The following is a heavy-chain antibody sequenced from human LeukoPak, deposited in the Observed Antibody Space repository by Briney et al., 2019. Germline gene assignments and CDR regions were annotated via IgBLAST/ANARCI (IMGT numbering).Heavy chain of an antibody. Sequence: PGGSLRLSCAVSGLTFSRYAMSWVRQAPGKGLEWVSAISESGSGTYYADSVKGRFTISRDNSKDTLSLQMNSLRAEDTAVYYCAKDSSMVRSTKDYWGQGTLVTVSS. V-gene: IGHV3-23*01. D-gene: IGHD3-10*01. J-gene: IGHJ4*02. CDR1: GLTFSRYA. CDR2: ISESGSGT. CDR3: AKDSSMVRSTKDY.